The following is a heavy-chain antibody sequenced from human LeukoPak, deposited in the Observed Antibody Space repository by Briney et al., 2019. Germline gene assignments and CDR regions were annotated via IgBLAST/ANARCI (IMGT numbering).Heavy chain of an antibody. CDR1: GYTFTSYY. V-gene: IGHV1-46*01. CDR2: INPSCCST. Sequence: ASVKLSCKASGYTFTSYYLRWVRQPPGQGLEWVGIINPSCCSTSYAQKFQGRVTMTRDTSTNTVYMALSSLRSEDTAVYYCERRVKKNQLLFDYWGQGTLVTVSS. CDR3: ERRVKKNQLLFDY. J-gene: IGHJ4*02. D-gene: IGHD2-2*01.